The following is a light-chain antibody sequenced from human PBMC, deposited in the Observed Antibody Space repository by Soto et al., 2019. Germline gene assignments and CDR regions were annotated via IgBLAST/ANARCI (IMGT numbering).Light chain of an antibody. Sequence: QSVPTQPPSVSGAPGQRVTISCPGSSSNIGAGYDVHWYPQLPDAAPKLLIYGNSNRPPGVPDRFSGSKSGTSASLAITGHHAEDEGDYYGQSYDSSLSGYYYVFGTGTKGTVL. CDR2: GNS. CDR3: QSYDSSLSGYYYV. CDR1: SSNIGAGYD. V-gene: IGLV1-40*01. J-gene: IGLJ1*01.